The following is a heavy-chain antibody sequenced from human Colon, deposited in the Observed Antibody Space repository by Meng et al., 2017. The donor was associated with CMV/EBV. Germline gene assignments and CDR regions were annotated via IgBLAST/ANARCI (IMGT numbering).Heavy chain of an antibody. CDR3: AKDLMSSSFYYFDS. V-gene: IGHV3-9*01. Sequence: SLRLSCAASGFTFDDFAMHWVRQAPGKGLEWVSGISWNSGTIDYADSVKGRFTISRDNAKNSLFLQMNSLRAEDTALYYCAKDLMSSSFYYFDSWGQGTPVTVSS. CDR2: ISWNSGTI. D-gene: IGHD3-22*01. CDR1: GFTFDDFA. J-gene: IGHJ4*02.